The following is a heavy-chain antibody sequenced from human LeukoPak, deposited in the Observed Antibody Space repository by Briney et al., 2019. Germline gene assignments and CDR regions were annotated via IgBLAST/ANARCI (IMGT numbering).Heavy chain of an antibody. CDR2: ISAYNGST. CDR3: ARVESHYDSSGYYLVPEY. D-gene: IGHD3-22*01. J-gene: IGHJ4*02. V-gene: IGHV1-18*01. Sequence: ASVKVSCMASGYTFTSYGISWVRQAPGQGLEWMGLISAYNGSTNYAQKLQGRVTMTTDTSTSTAYMELRSLRSDDTAVYYCARVESHYDSSGYYLVPEYWGQGTLVTVSS. CDR1: GYTFTSYG.